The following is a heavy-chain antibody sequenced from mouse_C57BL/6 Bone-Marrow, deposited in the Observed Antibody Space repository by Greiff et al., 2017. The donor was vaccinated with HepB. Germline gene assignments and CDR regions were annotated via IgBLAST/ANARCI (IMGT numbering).Heavy chain of an antibody. V-gene: IGHV1-4*01. J-gene: IGHJ3*01. CDR1: GYTFTSYT. Sequence: QVQLQQSGAELARPGASVKMSCKASGYTFTSYTMHWVKQRPGQGLEWIGYINPSSGYTKYNQKFKDKATLTADKASSTAYMQLSSLTSEDSAVYYCVYYSWFAYWGQGTLVTVSA. D-gene: IGHD1-1*01. CDR3: VYYSWFAY. CDR2: INPSSGYT.